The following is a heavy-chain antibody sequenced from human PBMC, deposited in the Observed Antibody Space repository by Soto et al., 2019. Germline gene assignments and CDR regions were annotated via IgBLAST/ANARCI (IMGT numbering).Heavy chain of an antibody. Sequence: QVQLVQSGAEVKKPGASVTVSCKASGYTFTSYGISWVRQAPGQGLAWMGWISTFNGNTNYAQKVQGRVTMTTDTSTSTAYMELRSLSPDDTAVYYCARDLTIVAMYSTSSHYMDVWGRGTTVTVSS. J-gene: IGHJ6*03. CDR3: ARDLTIVAMYSTSSHYMDV. V-gene: IGHV1-18*01. CDR1: GYTFTSYG. D-gene: IGHD2-15*01. CDR2: ISTFNGNT.